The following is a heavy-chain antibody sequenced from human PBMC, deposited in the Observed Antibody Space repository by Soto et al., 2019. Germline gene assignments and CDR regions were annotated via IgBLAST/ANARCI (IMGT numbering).Heavy chain of an antibody. Sequence: PSETLSLTCTASGGSISSYYWSWIRQPPGKGLEWIGYMYYSGSTNYNPSLKSRVTISVDTSKNQFSLKLSSVTAADTAVYYCGGKNYDSSGYFDYWGQGTLVTVSS. CDR2: MYYSGST. V-gene: IGHV4-59*01. CDR3: GGKNYDSSGYFDY. D-gene: IGHD3-22*01. J-gene: IGHJ4*02. CDR1: GGSISSYY.